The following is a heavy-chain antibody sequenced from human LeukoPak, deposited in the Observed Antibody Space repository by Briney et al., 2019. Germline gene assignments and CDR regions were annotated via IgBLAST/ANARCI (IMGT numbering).Heavy chain of an antibody. Sequence: ASVKASCKVSGYTLTELSMHWVRQAPGKGLEWMGGFDPEDGETIYAQKFQGRVTMTEDTSTDTAYMELSSLRSEDTAVYYCATDPPKTMRVVKLDYYYGMDVWGQGTTVTVSS. J-gene: IGHJ6*02. D-gene: IGHD3-3*01. CDR1: GYTLTELS. V-gene: IGHV1-24*01. CDR2: FDPEDGET. CDR3: ATDPPKTMRVVKLDYYYGMDV.